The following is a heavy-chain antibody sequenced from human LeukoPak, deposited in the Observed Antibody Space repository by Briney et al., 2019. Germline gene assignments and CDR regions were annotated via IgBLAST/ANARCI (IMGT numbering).Heavy chain of an antibody. V-gene: IGHV3-11*05. CDR2: ISSSSYT. Sequence: GGSLRLSCAASGFTFSDYYMSWIRQAPGKGLEWVSYISSSSYTSYADSVKGRFTISRDNAKNSLYLQMNSLRAEDTAVYYCARGLWFGELLFAYYYYYGMDVWGQGTTVTVSS. J-gene: IGHJ6*02. CDR3: ARGLWFGELLFAYYYYYGMDV. D-gene: IGHD3-10*01. CDR1: GFTFSDYY.